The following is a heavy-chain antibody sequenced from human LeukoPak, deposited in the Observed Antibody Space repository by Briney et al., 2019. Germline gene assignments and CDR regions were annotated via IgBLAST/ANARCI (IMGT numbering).Heavy chain of an antibody. Sequence: ASVKVSCKASGYTFTSYYMHWVRQAPGQGLEWMGMINPSGGSTTYAQKFQGRVTITADKPTSTAYMELSSLRSEDTAVYYCAMTSPITMIVEYWGQGTLVTVSS. CDR3: AMTSPITMIVEY. CDR2: INPSGGST. D-gene: IGHD3-22*01. J-gene: IGHJ4*02. V-gene: IGHV1-46*01. CDR1: GYTFTSYY.